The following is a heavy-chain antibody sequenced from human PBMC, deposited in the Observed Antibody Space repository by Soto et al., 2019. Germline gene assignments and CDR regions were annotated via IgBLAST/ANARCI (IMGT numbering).Heavy chain of an antibody. D-gene: IGHD3-10*01. Sequence: SETLSLTCTVSGASVGSGTYFWHWIRQPPGKGLEWIGYVPYSGSPNYKPSLKSRLTMSLDTSKNELSLKVTSVTDADTAVYYCARERQWFGEVAWGQGTRVTVSS. J-gene: IGHJ5*02. V-gene: IGHV4-61*01. CDR3: ARERQWFGEVA. CDR1: GASVGSGTYF. CDR2: VPYSGSP.